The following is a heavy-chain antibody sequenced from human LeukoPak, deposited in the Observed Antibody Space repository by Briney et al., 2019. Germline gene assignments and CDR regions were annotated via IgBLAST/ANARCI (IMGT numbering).Heavy chain of an antibody. CDR2: MSSSGATT. CDR1: GFTFSYYA. D-gene: IGHD6-13*01. CDR3: AKAIRFTSSGIDY. V-gene: IGHV3-23*01. Sequence: GGSLRLSCAASGFTFSYYAMGWVRQAPGKGLEWVSGMSSSGATTYYADSVKGRFTISRDNSKNTLYLQMNSLSADDTAIYYCAKAIRFTSSGIDYWGQGTLVTVSS. J-gene: IGHJ4*02.